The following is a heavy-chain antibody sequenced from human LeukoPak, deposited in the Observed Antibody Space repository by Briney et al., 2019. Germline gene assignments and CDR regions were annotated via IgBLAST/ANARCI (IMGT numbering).Heavy chain of an antibody. D-gene: IGHD6-13*01. CDR1: GFTFTSSA. CDR3: AADRVAAAVHFDY. J-gene: IGHJ4*02. V-gene: IGHV1-58*01. Sequence: GASVKVSCKASGFTFTSSAVQWVRQARGQRLEWMGWIVVGSGNTNYAQKFQERVTITRDMSTSTAYMELSSLRSEDTAVYYCAADRVAAAVHFDYWGQGTLVTVSS. CDR2: IVVGSGNT.